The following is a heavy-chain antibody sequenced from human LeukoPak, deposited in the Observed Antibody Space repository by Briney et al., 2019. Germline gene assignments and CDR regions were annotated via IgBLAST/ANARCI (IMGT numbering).Heavy chain of an antibody. D-gene: IGHD3-22*01. J-gene: IGHJ4*02. CDR1: GYTFTNYH. CDR3: ARDLSHRYNYDSRGYYILFDH. Sequence: ASVKVSCKASGYTFTNYHISWVRQAPGQGLEWMGWISAYNGNTNYAQKLQGRVTMTTDTSTTTAYMELRSLRSDDTAVYYCARDLSHRYNYDSRGYYILFDHWGQGTLVTVSS. V-gene: IGHV1-18*01. CDR2: ISAYNGNT.